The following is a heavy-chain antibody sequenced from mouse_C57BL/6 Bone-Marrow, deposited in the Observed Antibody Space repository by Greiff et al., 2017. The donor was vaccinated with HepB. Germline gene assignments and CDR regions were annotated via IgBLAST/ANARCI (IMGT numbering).Heavy chain of an antibody. CDR1: GYTFTSYW. Sequence: QVQLQQPGAELVKPGASVKLSCKASGYTFTSYWMHWVKQRPGRGLEWIGRIDPSDSYTNYNQKFKGKATLTVDTSSSTAYMQLSSLTSEDSAVYYCARNSTGAMDYWGQGTSVTVSS. CDR3: ARNSTGAMDY. D-gene: IGHD2-5*01. J-gene: IGHJ4*01. V-gene: IGHV1-69*02. CDR2: IDPSDSYT.